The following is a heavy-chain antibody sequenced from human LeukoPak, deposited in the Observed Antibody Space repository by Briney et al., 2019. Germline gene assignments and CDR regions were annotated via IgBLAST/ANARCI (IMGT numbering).Heavy chain of an antibody. J-gene: IGHJ6*02. Sequence: SGTLPLTCTVSGGSISSGGYYWSWIRQHPGKGLEWIGYIYYSGSTYYNPSLKSRVTISVDTSKNQFSLKLSSVTAADTAVYYCARDRGWTLDYGMDVWGQGTTVTVSS. CDR2: IYYSGST. V-gene: IGHV4-31*03. CDR1: GGSISSGGYY. D-gene: IGHD2-15*01. CDR3: ARDRGWTLDYGMDV.